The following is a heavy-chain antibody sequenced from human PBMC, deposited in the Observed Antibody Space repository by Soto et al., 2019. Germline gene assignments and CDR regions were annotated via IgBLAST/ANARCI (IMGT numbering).Heavy chain of an antibody. CDR2: IYYSGGS. CDR3: ARFYGSGTNEIFDY. Sequence: SETLSLTCTGSGGSVSSGYYYWSWVRQRPGKGLEWIGLIYYSGGSNYNPSLKSRVTMSIDTSRNQFSLNLNSVTAADTAVYYCARFYGSGTNEIFDYWGQGALVTVSS. J-gene: IGHJ4*02. V-gene: IGHV4-61*01. D-gene: IGHD3-10*01. CDR1: GGSVSSGYYY.